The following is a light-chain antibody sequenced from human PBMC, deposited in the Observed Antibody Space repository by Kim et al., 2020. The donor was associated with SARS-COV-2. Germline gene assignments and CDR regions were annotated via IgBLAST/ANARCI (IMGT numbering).Light chain of an antibody. CDR2: DAS. CDR1: QIITNSY. J-gene: IGKJ1*01. V-gene: IGKV3-20*01. Sequence: IVLTQFPGTLSLSPGQRATLSCRASQIITNSYLAWYQQKPGQAPRLLMYDASSRATDVPDRFSGSGSGTDFTLTISRLEAEDFAVYYCQQYGSSPRTFGQGTKVDIK. CDR3: QQYGSSPRT.